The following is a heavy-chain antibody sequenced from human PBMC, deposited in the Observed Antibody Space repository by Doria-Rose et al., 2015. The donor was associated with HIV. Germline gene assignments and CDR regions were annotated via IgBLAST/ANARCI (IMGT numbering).Heavy chain of an antibody. CDR2: ISWDSGVK. CDR3: AKAPIIGPKYYFYMDV. CDR1: GFSFESYA. D-gene: IGHD3-3*01. V-gene: IGHV3-9*01. Sequence: VQLVQSGGGLVQPGRSLRLSCVGSGFSFESYAMHWVRLAPGKGLEWVAGISWDSGVKGNADSVEGRFTISRDNAKKSVYLEMRSLRPEDTAFYYCAKAPIIGPKYYFYMDVRGKGTSVTVSS. J-gene: IGHJ6*03.